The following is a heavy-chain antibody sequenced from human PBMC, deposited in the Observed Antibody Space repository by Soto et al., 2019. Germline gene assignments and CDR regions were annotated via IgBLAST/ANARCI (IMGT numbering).Heavy chain of an antibody. D-gene: IGHD6-13*01. CDR3: GRGSAGYSNSWYYFDY. J-gene: IGHJ4*02. CDR1: GFTFTDYA. CDR2: ISGIGGST. Sequence: EVQLLESGGGLVQPGGSLRLSCAASGFTFTDYALSWVRQAPGKGLEWVATISGIGGSTYLADSVKGRLSISRDNSKNKVPLLMDMLRAEDTAVYFCGRGSAGYSNSWYYFDYWGQGTLVTVSS. V-gene: IGHV3-23*01.